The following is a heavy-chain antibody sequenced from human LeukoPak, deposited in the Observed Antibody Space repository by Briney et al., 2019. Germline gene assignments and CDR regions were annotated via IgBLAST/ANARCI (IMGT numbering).Heavy chain of an antibody. V-gene: IGHV1-2*02. D-gene: IGHD1-26*01. Sequence: ASVNVSCKASGYTFTSYGISWVRQAPGQGLEWMGWINPNSGGTNYAQKFQGRVTMTRDTSISTAYMELSRLRSDDTAVYYCARALMGATAWFDPWGQGTLVTVSS. CDR1: GYTFTSYG. CDR2: INPNSGGT. J-gene: IGHJ5*02. CDR3: ARALMGATAWFDP.